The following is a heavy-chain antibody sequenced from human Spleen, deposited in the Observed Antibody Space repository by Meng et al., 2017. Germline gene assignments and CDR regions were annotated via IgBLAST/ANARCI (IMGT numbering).Heavy chain of an antibody. J-gene: IGHJ3*02. CDR3: ARVVTMVRGVIIMSHGAFDI. Sequence: ASVKVSCKASGYTFTSYYMHWVRQAPGQGLEWMGIINPSGGSTSYAQKFQGRVTMTRDTSTSTVYMELSSLRSEDTAVYYCARVVTMVRGVIIMSHGAFDIWGQGTMVTVSS. CDR2: INPSGGST. D-gene: IGHD3-10*01. V-gene: IGHV1-46*01. CDR1: GYTFTSYY.